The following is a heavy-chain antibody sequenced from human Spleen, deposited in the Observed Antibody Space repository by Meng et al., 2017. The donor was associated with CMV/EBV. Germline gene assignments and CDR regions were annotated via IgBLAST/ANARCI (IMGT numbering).Heavy chain of an antibody. CDR2: INHSGST. CDR3: ARLNLVAAGILLDY. V-gene: IGHV4-34*01. Sequence: GSLRLSCAVYGGSFSGYYWSWIRQPPGKGLEWIGEINHSGSTNYNPSLKSRVTISVDTSKNQFSLKLSSVTAADTAVYYCARLNLVAAGILLDYWGQGTLVTVSS. D-gene: IGHD6-13*01. J-gene: IGHJ4*02. CDR1: GGSFSGYY.